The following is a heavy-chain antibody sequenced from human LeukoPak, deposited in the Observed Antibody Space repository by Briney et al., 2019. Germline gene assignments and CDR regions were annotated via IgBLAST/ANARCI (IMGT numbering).Heavy chain of an antibody. V-gene: IGHV1-8*01. CDR3: ARVAGTMVRGVIGY. Sequence: ASVKVSCKASGYTFTSYDINWVRQATGQGLEWMGWMNPNSGNTGYAQKFQGRVTMTRNTSISTAYMEPNSLRSEDTAVYYCARVAGTMVRGVIGYWGQGTLVTVSS. J-gene: IGHJ4*02. D-gene: IGHD3-10*01. CDR1: GYTFTSYD. CDR2: MNPNSGNT.